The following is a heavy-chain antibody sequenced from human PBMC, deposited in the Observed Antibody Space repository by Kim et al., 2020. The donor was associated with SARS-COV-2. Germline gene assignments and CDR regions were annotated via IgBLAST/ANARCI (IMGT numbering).Heavy chain of an antibody. J-gene: IGHJ4*02. V-gene: IGHV3-33*01. CDR1: GFTFSSYG. Sequence: GGSLRLSCAASGFTFSSYGMHWVRQAPGKGLEWVAVIWYDGSNKYYADSVKGRFTISRDNSKNTLYLQMNSLRAEDTAVYYCARALPYYDFWAGPLDYWGQGTLVTVSS. CDR3: ARALPYYDFWAGPLDY. CDR2: IWYDGSNK. D-gene: IGHD3-3*01.